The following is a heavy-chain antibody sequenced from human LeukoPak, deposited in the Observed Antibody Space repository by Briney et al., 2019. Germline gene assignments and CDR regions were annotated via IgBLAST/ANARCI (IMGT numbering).Heavy chain of an antibody. CDR1: GFTFSDYF. J-gene: IGHJ4*02. D-gene: IGHD4/OR15-4a*01. CDR2: TYSDNT. V-gene: IGHV3-53*01. Sequence: GGSLRLSCAASGFTFSDYFMSWIRQAPGKGLEWVSFTYSDNTHYSDSVKGRFTISRDNSKNTLYLQMNSLRAEDTAVYYCARRAGAYSHPYDYWGQGTLVTVSS. CDR3: ARRAGAYSHPYDY.